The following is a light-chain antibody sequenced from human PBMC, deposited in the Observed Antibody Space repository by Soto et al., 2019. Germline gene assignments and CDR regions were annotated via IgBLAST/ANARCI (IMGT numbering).Light chain of an antibody. CDR2: TES. V-gene: IGKV1-5*03. J-gene: IGKJ1*01. Sequence: EIQMTQSPSTLSASVGDRATLTCRASQSISSWLAWYHQKPGKAPKLLIYTESSLESGVPSRFSGGGCGTEFTLTISSLQHDDFATYYCQQYSSEWTFGQGTKVDIK. CDR3: QQYSSEWT. CDR1: QSISSW.